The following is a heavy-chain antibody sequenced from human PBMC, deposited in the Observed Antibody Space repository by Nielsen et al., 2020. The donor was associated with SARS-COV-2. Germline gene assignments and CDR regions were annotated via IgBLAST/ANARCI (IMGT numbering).Heavy chain of an antibody. CDR2: ISSSSSYT. D-gene: IGHD2-2*01. V-gene: IGHV3-21*04. CDR1: GFTFSSYS. Sequence: GGSLRLSCAASGFTFSSYSMNWVRQAPGKGLEWVSSISSSSSYTNYADSVKGRFTISRDNAKNSLYLQMNSLRAEDTAVYYCASVVVPAATSGFAFDIWGQGTMVTVSS. J-gene: IGHJ3*02. CDR3: ASVVVPAATSGFAFDI.